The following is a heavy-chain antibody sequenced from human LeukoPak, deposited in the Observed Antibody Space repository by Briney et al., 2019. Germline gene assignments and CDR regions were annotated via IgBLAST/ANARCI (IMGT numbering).Heavy chain of an antibody. D-gene: IGHD4-11*01. CDR2: ISSSSSTI. Sequence: GGSLRLSCAASGFTFSSYSMNWVRQAPGKGLEWVSYISSSSSTIYYADSVKGRFTISRDNAKNSLYLQMNSLRAEDTAVYYCARDPVTTFPADWFDPWGQGTLVTVSS. V-gene: IGHV3-48*01. J-gene: IGHJ5*02. CDR1: GFTFSSYS. CDR3: ARDPVTTFPADWFDP.